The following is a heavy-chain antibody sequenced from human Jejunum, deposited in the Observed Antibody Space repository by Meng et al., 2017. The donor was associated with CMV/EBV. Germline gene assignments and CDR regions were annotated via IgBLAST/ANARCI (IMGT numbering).Heavy chain of an antibody. V-gene: IGHV3-9*01. CDR3: TKTLSPYDFWSGADY. J-gene: IGHJ4*02. Sequence: GFPFNSNGMNWVRQAPGKGLEWVSGISWNGDNMDYVDSVRGRFTISRDNAKNSLYLQMNSLKAEDTAFYYCTKTLSPYDFWSGADYWGQGTLVTVSS. CDR2: ISWNGDNM. CDR1: GFPFNSNG. D-gene: IGHD3-3*01.